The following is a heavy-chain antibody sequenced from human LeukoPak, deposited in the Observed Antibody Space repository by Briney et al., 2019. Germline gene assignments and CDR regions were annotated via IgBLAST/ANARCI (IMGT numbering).Heavy chain of an antibody. CDR2: INHSGST. V-gene: IGHV4-30-2*01. CDR1: GGSISSGGYY. CDR3: ARGRRSSGYRAYFDY. Sequence: KPSQTLSLTSTVSGGSISSGGYYWSWIRQPPGKGLEWIGEINHSGSTNYNPSLKSRVTISVDTSKNQFSLKLSSVTAADTAVYYCARGRRSSGYRAYFDYWGQGTLVTVSS. D-gene: IGHD3-22*01. J-gene: IGHJ4*02.